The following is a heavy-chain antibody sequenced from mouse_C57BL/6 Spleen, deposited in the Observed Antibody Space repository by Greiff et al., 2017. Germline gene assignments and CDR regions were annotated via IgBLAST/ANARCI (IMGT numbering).Heavy chain of an antibody. D-gene: IGHD1-1*01. Sequence: VQLKESGAELVRPGASVKLSCKASGYTFTDYYINWVKQRPGQGLEWIARIYPGSGNTYYNEKFKGKATLTAEKSSSTAYMQLSSLTSEDSAVXFCAREGYGSSYEDYWGQGTTLTVSS. CDR3: AREGYGSSYEDY. CDR2: IYPGSGNT. CDR1: GYTFTDYY. J-gene: IGHJ2*01. V-gene: IGHV1-76*01.